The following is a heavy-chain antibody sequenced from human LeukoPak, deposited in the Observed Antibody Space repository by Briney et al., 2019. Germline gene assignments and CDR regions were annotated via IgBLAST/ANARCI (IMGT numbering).Heavy chain of an antibody. CDR2: IYNRGST. CDR1: GGSISSSSNY. CDR3: AKVSRRLLAFDI. Sequence: TPSETLSLTCSVSGGSISSSSNYWGWIRQPPGKGLEWIGNIYNRGSTNYNPSLKSRVTISVDKSKNQFSLKLSSVTAADTAVYYCAKVSRRLLAFDIWGQGTMVIVSS. D-gene: IGHD2-21*01. J-gene: IGHJ3*02. V-gene: IGHV4-39*07.